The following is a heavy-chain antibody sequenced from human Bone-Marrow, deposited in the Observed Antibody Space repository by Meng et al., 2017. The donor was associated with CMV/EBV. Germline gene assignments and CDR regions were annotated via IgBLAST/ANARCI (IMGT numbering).Heavy chain of an antibody. CDR2: INPSGGST. V-gene: IGHV1-46*01. CDR1: GYTFTSYY. CDR3: ARGSGIFGVVIFPQHYGMAV. J-gene: IGHJ6*02. D-gene: IGHD3-3*01. Sequence: ASVKVSCKASGYTFTSYYMHWVRQAPGQGLEWMGIINPSGGSTSYAQKFQGRVTMTRDTSTSTVYMELSSLRSEDTAVYYCARGSGIFGVVIFPQHYGMAVWGPGNTV.